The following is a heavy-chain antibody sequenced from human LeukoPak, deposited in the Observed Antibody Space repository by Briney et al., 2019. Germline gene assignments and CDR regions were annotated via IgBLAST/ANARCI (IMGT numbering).Heavy chain of an antibody. CDR1: GGSISSYY. V-gene: IGHV4-4*07. CDR2: IYTSGST. J-gene: IGHJ6*03. Sequence: KPSETLSLTCTVSGGSISSYYWSWIRQPAGKGLEWIGRIYTSGSTSYNPSLKSRVAISVDTSKNQFSLKLRSVTAADTAVYYCARGVYYYYYMDVWGNGTTVTVSS. CDR3: ARGVYYYYYMDV.